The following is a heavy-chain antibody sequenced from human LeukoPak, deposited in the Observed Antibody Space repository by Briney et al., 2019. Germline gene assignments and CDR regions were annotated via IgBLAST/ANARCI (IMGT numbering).Heavy chain of an antibody. CDR2: IYYSGST. CDR3: ARDPGADAFDV. Sequence: SETLSLTCTVPGGSISSYYRSWIRQPPGKGLEWIGYIYYSGSTNYNPSPKSRVTISVDASKNQFSLKLSSVTAADTAVYYCARDPGADAFDVWGQGTMVTVSS. J-gene: IGHJ3*01. D-gene: IGHD3-10*01. CDR1: GGSISSYY. V-gene: IGHV4-59*01.